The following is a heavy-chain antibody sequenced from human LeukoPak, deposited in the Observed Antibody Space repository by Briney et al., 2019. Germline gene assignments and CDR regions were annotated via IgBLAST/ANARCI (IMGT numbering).Heavy chain of an antibody. Sequence: PGGSLRLSWAASGFTFSSYSMNWIRQAQGKGLEWVSSISSSSSYIYYADSVKGRFTISRDNAKNSLYLQMNSLRAEDTAVYYCARAYFYGSGSTSPDYWGQGTLVTVSS. CDR2: ISSSSSYI. CDR3: ARAYFYGSGSTSPDY. D-gene: IGHD3-10*01. CDR1: GFTFSSYS. J-gene: IGHJ4*02. V-gene: IGHV3-21*01.